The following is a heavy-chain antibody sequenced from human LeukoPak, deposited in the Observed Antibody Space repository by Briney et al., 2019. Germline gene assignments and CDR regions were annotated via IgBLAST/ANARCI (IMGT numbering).Heavy chain of an antibody. Sequence: GGSLRLSCAASGFIFSSYAMSWVRQAPGKGLEWVSAISGSGGSTYYADSVKGRFTISRDNSKNTLYLQMNSLRAEDTAVYYCAKPRDSSWTGYYFDYWGQRTLVTVSS. D-gene: IGHD3-22*01. CDR3: AKPRDSSWTGYYFDY. CDR1: GFIFSSYA. CDR2: ISGSGGST. J-gene: IGHJ4*02. V-gene: IGHV3-23*01.